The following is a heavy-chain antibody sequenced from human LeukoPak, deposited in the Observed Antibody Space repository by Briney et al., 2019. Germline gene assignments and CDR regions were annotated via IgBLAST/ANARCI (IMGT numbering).Heavy chain of an antibody. J-gene: IGHJ6*02. Sequence: PSETLSLTCAVSGGSISSGGYSWSWIRQPPGKGLEWIGYIYHSGSTYYNPSLKSRVTISVDRSKNQFSLKLSSVTAADTAVYYGARAFGGPKEAVRGVSYYYGMDVWGQGTTVTVSS. CDR1: GGSISSGGYS. CDR3: ARAFGGPKEAVRGVSYYYGMDV. D-gene: IGHD3-10*01. V-gene: IGHV4-30-2*01. CDR2: IYHSGST.